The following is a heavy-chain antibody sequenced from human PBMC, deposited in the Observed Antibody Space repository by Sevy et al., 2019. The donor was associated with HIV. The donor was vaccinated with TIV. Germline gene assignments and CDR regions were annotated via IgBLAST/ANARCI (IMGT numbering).Heavy chain of an antibody. D-gene: IGHD1-1*01. J-gene: IGHJ4*02. CDR2: IDQDGNQK. Sequence: GGSLRLSCVVSGFTFSDYWLSWVRQAPGKGLEWVANIDQDGNQKYYVDFVKGRFTISRDNAKNSLYLHMNSLRSEDTVVYYWVNDFAKTRHYWGQGTLVTVSS. CDR1: GFTFSDYW. CDR3: VNDFAKTRHY. V-gene: IGHV3-7*01.